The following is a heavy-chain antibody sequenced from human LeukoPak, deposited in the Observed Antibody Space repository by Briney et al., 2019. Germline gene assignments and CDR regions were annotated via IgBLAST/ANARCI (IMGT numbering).Heavy chain of an antibody. Sequence: PGGSLGLSCAASGFTFSSYGMHWVRQAPGKGLEWVAVISYDGSNKYYADSVKGRFTISRDNSKNTLYLQMNSLRAEDTAVYYCAKIRARRILRIGEFDYWGQGTLVTVSS. D-gene: IGHD3-3*01. CDR1: GFTFSSYG. CDR3: AKIRARRILRIGEFDY. CDR2: ISYDGSNK. J-gene: IGHJ4*02. V-gene: IGHV3-30*18.